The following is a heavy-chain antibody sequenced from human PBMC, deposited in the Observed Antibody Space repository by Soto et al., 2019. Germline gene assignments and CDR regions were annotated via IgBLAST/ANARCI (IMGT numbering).Heavy chain of an antibody. CDR2: IIPIFGTA. D-gene: IGHD6-19*01. J-gene: IGHJ1*01. V-gene: IGHV1-69*12. Sequence: QVQLVQSGAEVKKPGSSVKVSCKASGGTFSSYAISWVRQAPGQGLEWMGGIIPIFGTANYAQKFQGRVTITADESTSPAYMELSSLRSEDTAVYYCARERFIAVDGTLPAEYFQHWGHGTLVTVSS. CDR3: ARERFIAVDGTLPAEYFQH. CDR1: GGTFSSYA.